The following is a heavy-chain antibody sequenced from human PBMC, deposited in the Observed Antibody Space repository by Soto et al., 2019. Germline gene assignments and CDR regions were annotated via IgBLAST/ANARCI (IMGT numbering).Heavy chain of an antibody. Sequence: GGSLRLSCAASGFTFSSYAMHWVRQAPGKGLEWVAVISYDGSNKYYADSVKGRFTISRDNSKNTMYLQMNSLRAEDTAVYYCAKVRVAVAVPYYFDYWGQGTLVTVSS. J-gene: IGHJ4*02. CDR1: GFTFSSYA. CDR2: ISYDGSNK. D-gene: IGHD6-13*01. CDR3: AKVRVAVAVPYYFDY. V-gene: IGHV3-30-3*01.